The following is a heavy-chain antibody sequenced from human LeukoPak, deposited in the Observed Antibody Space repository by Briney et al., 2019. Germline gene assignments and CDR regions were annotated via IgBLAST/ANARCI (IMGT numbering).Heavy chain of an antibody. CDR3: ARDPYYDGPSFGAFDF. CDR1: GFMFSGSV. J-gene: IGHJ3*01. Sequence: PGGSLRLSCAASGFMFSGSVMSWVRQAPGQGLEWVANIKQDGKTKDYLDSVKARFTIFRDNVQNSLYLEMNNLRAEDTAVYYCARDPYYDGPSFGAFDFWGHGIVVTVSS. CDR2: IKQDGKTK. D-gene: IGHD3-22*01. V-gene: IGHV3-7*01.